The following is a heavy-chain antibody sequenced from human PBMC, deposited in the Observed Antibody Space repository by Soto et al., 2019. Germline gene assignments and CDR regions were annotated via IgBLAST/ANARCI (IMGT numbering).Heavy chain of an antibody. D-gene: IGHD3-16*01. CDR1: GVTFKDYG. J-gene: IGHJ2*01. CDR2: ISYDGKQT. CDR3: ARDGWGSNWYFDI. Sequence: HPGGSLRLSCGAPGVTFKDYGMHWVRQAPGKGLEWVAVISYDGKQTYYADSVKGRFTISKDKSKRTLFLQMNSLRVDDTAVYYCARDGWGSNWYFDIWGRGTLVTVS. V-gene: IGHV3-30*03.